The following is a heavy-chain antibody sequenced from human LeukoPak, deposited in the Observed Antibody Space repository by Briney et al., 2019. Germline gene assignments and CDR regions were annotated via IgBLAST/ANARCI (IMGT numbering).Heavy chain of an antibody. Sequence: ASVKVSCKASGYTFTGYYMHWVRQAPGQGLEWMGWINPNSGGTNYAQKFQGRVTMTRDTSISTAYMELSRLRSDDTAVYYCAREAMATIPFDYWGQGTLVTVSS. V-gene: IGHV1-2*02. CDR2: INPNSGGT. CDR1: GYTFTGYY. J-gene: IGHJ4*02. CDR3: AREAMATIPFDY. D-gene: IGHD5-24*01.